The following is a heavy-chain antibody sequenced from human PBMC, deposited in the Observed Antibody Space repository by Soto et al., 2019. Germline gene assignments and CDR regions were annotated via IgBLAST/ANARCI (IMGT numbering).Heavy chain of an antibody. CDR1: GLTFSDYA. CDR2: VSHDGRNT. V-gene: IGHV3-30*18. D-gene: IGHD6-19*01. Sequence: VQLVESGGGGVRPGRSWRLSCAASGLTFSDYAMHWVRRAPGKGLEWVAVVSHDGRNTHYADSVKGRFTISRDSSKNTVSLEMTSLRAEDTAVYYCAKGGRQWLVTSDFNYWGQGALVTVSS. CDR3: AKGGRQWLVTSDFNY. J-gene: IGHJ4*02.